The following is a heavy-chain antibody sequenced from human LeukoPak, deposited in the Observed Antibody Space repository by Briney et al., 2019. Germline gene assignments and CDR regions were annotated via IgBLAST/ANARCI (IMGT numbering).Heavy chain of an antibody. CDR3: ARRSSSWTGRYYYYMDV. CDR1: GGSISSSSYY. CDR2: IYHGGST. J-gene: IGHJ6*03. Sequence: SETLSLTCTVSGGSISSSSYYWGWIRQPPGKGLEWTGSIYHGGSTYYNPSLKSRVTISVDTSKNQFSLKLSSVTAADTAVYYCARRSSSWTGRYYYYMDVWGKGTTVTISS. D-gene: IGHD6-13*01. V-gene: IGHV4-39*07.